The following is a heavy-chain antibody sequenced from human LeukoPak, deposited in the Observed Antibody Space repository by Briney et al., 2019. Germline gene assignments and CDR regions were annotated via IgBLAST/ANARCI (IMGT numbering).Heavy chain of an antibody. Sequence: SETLSLTCTVSGGSISSYYWSWIRQPPGKGLEWIGYIYYSGSSNYNPSLKSRVSISLDTSKNQFSLKLSSVTAADTAVYYCASGNWNYYYFDFWGQGTLVTVSS. CDR2: IYYSGSS. CDR3: ASGNWNYYYFDF. V-gene: IGHV4-59*01. J-gene: IGHJ4*02. D-gene: IGHD1-7*01. CDR1: GGSISSYY.